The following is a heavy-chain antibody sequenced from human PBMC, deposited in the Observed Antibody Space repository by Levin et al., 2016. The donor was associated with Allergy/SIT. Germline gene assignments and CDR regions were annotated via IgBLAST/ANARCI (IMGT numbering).Heavy chain of an antibody. Sequence: SETLSLTCTVSGGSISISGHFWAWIRQPPGKGLEWIGSVSYSGSTYYNPSLKSRVTISVDTSKNQFSLKLSSVTAADTAVYYCARSAINSYYYYGMDVWGQGTTVTVSS. CDR3: ARSAINSYYYYGMDV. V-gene: IGHV4-39*07. J-gene: IGHJ6*02. CDR2: VSYSGST. CDR1: GGSISISGHF. D-gene: IGHD5/OR15-5a*01.